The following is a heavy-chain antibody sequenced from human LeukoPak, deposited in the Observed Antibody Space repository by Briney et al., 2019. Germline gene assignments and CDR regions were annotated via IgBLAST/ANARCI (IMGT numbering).Heavy chain of an antibody. CDR2: IYYSGRT. Sequence: SETLSLTCTVSGGSISSYYWSWIRQPPGKGLEWIGYIYYSGRTNYNPSLKSRVTISVDTSKNQFSLKLSSVTAADTAVYYCARELVGATGWFDPWGQGTLVIVSS. V-gene: IGHV4-59*12. CDR3: ARELVGATGWFDP. CDR1: GGSISSYY. J-gene: IGHJ5*02. D-gene: IGHD1-26*01.